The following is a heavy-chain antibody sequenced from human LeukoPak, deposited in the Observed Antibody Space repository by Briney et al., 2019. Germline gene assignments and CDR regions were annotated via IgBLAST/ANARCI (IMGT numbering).Heavy chain of an antibody. CDR2: INPNSGGT. V-gene: IGHV1-2*02. CDR1: GYTFTGYY. CDR3: ARGYDFWSGYLFDY. Sequence: ASVKVSCKASGYTFTGYYMHWVRQAPGQGLEWMGWINPNSGGTNYAQKFQGRVTMTRDTSISTAYMELSRLRSEDTAVYYCARGYDFWSGYLFDYWGQGTLVTVSS. J-gene: IGHJ4*02. D-gene: IGHD3/OR15-3a*01.